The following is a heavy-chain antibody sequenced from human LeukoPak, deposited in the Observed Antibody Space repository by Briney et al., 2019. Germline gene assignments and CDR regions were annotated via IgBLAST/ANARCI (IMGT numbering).Heavy chain of an antibody. J-gene: IGHJ6*02. CDR1: GFTSSSYS. CDR3: ARYGCSGGSCYLPNYYYYGMDV. D-gene: IGHD2-15*01. Sequence: GGSLRLSCAASGFTSSSYSMNWVRQAPGKGLEWVSSISSSSSYIYYADSVKGRFTISRDNAKNSLYLQMNSLRAEDTAVYYCARYGCSGGSCYLPNYYYYGMDVWGQGTTVTVSS. V-gene: IGHV3-21*01. CDR2: ISSSSSYI.